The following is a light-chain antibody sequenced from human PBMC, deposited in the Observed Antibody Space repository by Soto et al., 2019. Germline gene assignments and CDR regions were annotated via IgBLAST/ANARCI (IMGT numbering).Light chain of an antibody. CDR1: QSVSSY. J-gene: IGKJ1*01. CDR3: QQRSNWPPWT. CDR2: DAS. V-gene: IGKV3-11*01. Sequence: EIVLTQSPATLSLSPGERATLSCRASQSVSSYLAWYQQKPGQAPRLLIYDASNRATGIPARLSGSGSGTDFTLTISSLAPEEFAVYCFQQRSNWPPWTFGQGTKVEIK.